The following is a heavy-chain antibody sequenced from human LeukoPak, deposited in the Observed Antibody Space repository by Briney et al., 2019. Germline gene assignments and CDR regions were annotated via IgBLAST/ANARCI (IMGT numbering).Heavy chain of an antibody. Sequence: GGSLRLSCAASGFTVTSNHMSWVRRAPGKGLEWVSLIYSGGSTYYADSVKGRFTISRDNSKNTLYLQMNSLRAEDTAVYYCARLISIYYGSGSYSRYFDYWGQGTPVTVSS. CDR3: ARLISIYYGSGSYSRYFDY. CDR2: IYSGGST. V-gene: IGHV3-53*01. J-gene: IGHJ4*02. D-gene: IGHD3-10*01. CDR1: GFTVTSNH.